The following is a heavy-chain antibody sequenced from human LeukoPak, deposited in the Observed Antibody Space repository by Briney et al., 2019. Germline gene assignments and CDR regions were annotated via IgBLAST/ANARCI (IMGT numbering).Heavy chain of an antibody. CDR3: AGGGLTSIYPLLDY. D-gene: IGHD3-16*02. Sequence: GASVKVSCKASGGTFSSYAISWVRQAPGQGLEWMGGIIPIFGTANYAQKFQGRVTITTDESTSTAYMELSSLRSEDTAVYYCAGGGLTSIYPLLDYWGQGTLVTVSS. V-gene: IGHV1-69*05. CDR2: IIPIFGTA. CDR1: GGTFSSYA. J-gene: IGHJ4*02.